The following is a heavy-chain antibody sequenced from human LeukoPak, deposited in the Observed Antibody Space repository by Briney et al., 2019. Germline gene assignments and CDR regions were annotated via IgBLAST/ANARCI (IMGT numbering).Heavy chain of an antibody. V-gene: IGHV3-30*02. D-gene: IGHD1-26*01. Sequence: PGGSLRLSCAASGFTFNKYGMHWVRQAPGKGLEWVAVIRYDGSNKKYVESVKGRFTISRDNSKNTVHLQMSSLRGEDTAVYYCAKDAQGIVGAPVNWFDPWGQGTLVTVSS. J-gene: IGHJ5*02. CDR1: GFTFNKYG. CDR3: AKDAQGIVGAPVNWFDP. CDR2: IRYDGSNK.